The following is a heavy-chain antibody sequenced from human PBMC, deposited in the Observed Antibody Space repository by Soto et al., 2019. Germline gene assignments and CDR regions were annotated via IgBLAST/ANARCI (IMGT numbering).Heavy chain of an antibody. J-gene: IGHJ4*02. CDR2: ISSNGGST. Sequence: EVPLVESGGGLVQPGGSLRLSCAASGFTFSSYAMHWVRQAPGKGLEYVSAISSNGGSTYYANSVKGRFTNSRDNSKNTLYLQMGSLRAEDMAVYYCARGPGYYFDYWGQGTLVTVSS. CDR1: GFTFSSYA. V-gene: IGHV3-64*01. CDR3: ARGPGYYFDY.